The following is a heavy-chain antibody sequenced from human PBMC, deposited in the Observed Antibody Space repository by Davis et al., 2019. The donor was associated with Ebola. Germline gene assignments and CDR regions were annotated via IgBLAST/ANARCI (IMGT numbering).Heavy chain of an antibody. J-gene: IGHJ4*02. V-gene: IGHV1-46*03. CDR3: ARGDDILTTFDN. CDR2: INPSGGNT. D-gene: IGHD3-9*01. CDR1: GYTFISYD. Sequence: ASVKVSCKASGYTFISYDIHWVRQAAGQGLEWMGIINPSGGNTRYPQRFQGRVTMTRDTSTSTIYMELSSLRSEDTAVYYCARGDDILTTFDNWGQGTLVTVSS.